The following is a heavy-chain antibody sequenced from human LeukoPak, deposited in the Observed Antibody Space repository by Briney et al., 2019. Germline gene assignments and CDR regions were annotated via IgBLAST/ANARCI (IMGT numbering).Heavy chain of an antibody. V-gene: IGHV3-23*01. CDR1: GFTFSSYA. Sequence: PGGSLRLSCAASGFTFSSYAMSWVRHAPGKGLELVSAISGSGGSTYYADSVKGRFTISRDNSKNTLYLQMNSLRAEDTAVYYCAKSIRGLLWFGEPAFDAFDIWGQGTMVTVSS. D-gene: IGHD3-10*01. CDR2: ISGSGGST. J-gene: IGHJ3*02. CDR3: AKSIRGLLWFGEPAFDAFDI.